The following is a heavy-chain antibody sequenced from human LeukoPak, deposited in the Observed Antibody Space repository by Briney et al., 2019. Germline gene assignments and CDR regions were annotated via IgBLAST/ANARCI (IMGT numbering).Heavy chain of an antibody. CDR1: GFTFSSYA. Sequence: GGSLRLSCAASGFTFSSYAMSWVRQAPGKGLEWVSAISGSGGSTYYADSVKGRFTISRDNSKNTLYLQMNSLRAEDTAVYYCARVFKPIVVVPAASWFDPWGQGTLVTVSS. CDR3: ARVFKPIVVVPAASWFDP. CDR2: ISGSGGST. D-gene: IGHD2-2*01. J-gene: IGHJ5*02. V-gene: IGHV3-23*01.